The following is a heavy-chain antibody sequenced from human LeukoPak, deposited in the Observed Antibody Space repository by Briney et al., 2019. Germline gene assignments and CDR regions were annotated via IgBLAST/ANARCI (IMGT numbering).Heavy chain of an antibody. D-gene: IGHD5-18*01. CDR3: ATSGYSYGYPFDY. J-gene: IGHJ4*02. CDR2: IIPILGIA. V-gene: IGHV1-69*02. CDR1: GGTFSSYT. Sequence: SVKVSCKASGGTFSSYTISWVRQAPGRGLEWMGRIIPILGIANYAQKFQGRVTITADKSTSTAYMELSSLRSEDTAVYYCATSGYSYGYPFDYWGQGTLVTVSS.